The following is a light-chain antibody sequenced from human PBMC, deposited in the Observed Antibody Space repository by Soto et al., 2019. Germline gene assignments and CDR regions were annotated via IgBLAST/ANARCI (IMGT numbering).Light chain of an antibody. CDR2: SAS. CDR3: HQYGSSPYT. Sequence: EIVLTQSPGTLSLSPGKRATLSCRAGQSVSSSYLAWYQQKPGQAPRLLIYSASSRATGITDRFSDSGSGTDFTLTISRLETEDFAVYYCHQYGSSPYTFGQGTKLEIK. CDR1: QSVSSSY. V-gene: IGKV3-20*01. J-gene: IGKJ2*01.